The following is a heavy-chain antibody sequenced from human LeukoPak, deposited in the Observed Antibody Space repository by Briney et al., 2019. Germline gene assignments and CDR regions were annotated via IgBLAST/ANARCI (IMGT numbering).Heavy chain of an antibody. CDR2: IFINGRP. Sequence: SQTLSLTCTVSDDSLTIGSQYWSWIRQPGGKGLEWIGRIFINGRPNYNPSLTSRVTISADTSNSQFSLKLTSVTAADAAVYYCARMRIIVVPAAKFRHFYYGMDVWGQGTTVTVSS. CDR3: ARMRIIVVPAAKFRHFYYGMDV. V-gene: IGHV4-61*02. CDR1: DDSLTIGSQY. D-gene: IGHD2-2*01. J-gene: IGHJ6*02.